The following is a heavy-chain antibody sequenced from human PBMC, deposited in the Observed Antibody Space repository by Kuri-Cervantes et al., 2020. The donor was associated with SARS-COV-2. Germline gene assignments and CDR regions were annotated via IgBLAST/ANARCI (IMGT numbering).Heavy chain of an antibody. CDR1: GYTFTSYG. CDR3: ARGGHDILTYYFDY. J-gene: IGHJ4*02. V-gene: IGHV1-3*01. Sequence: ASVKVSCKASGYTFTSYGIHWVRQAPGQRLELMGWIHAGNGNTKYSQKFQGRVTITRDTSASTAYMELSSLRSEDTAVYYCARGGHDILTYYFDYWGQGTLVTVSS. CDR2: IHAGNGNT. D-gene: IGHD3-9*01.